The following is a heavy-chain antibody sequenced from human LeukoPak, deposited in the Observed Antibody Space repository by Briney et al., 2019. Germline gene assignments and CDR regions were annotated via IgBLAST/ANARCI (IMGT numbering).Heavy chain of an antibody. CDR2: INHSGST. V-gene: IGHV4-34*01. D-gene: IGHD3-9*01. J-gene: IGHJ4*02. CDR1: GGSFSGYY. CDR3: ASNYDILTGYDY. Sequence: SETLSLTCAVSGGSFSGYYWSWIRQPPGKGLEWIGEINHSGSTNYNPSLKSRVTISVDTSKNQFSLKLSSVTAADTAVYYCASNYDILTGYDYWGQGTLVTVSS.